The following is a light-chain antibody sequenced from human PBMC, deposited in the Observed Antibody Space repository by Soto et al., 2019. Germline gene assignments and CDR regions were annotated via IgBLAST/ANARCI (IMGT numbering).Light chain of an antibody. CDR1: SSNVGSYNL. J-gene: IGLJ2*01. V-gene: IGLV2-23*01. Sequence: QSALTQPASVSGSPGQSITISCTGSSSNVGSYNLVSWYQQPPGKAPKLRIYEGNKRPSGVPDRFSGSKSGNAASPTISGLQAEEAADYCCSSYAGSSTWVFGGGTKLTVL. CDR3: SSYAGSSTWV. CDR2: EGN.